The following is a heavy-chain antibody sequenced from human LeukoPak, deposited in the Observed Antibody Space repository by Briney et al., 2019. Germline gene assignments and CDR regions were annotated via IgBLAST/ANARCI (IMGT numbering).Heavy chain of an antibody. D-gene: IGHD3-10*01. V-gene: IGHV4-61*02. CDR1: GGSISSGSYY. J-gene: IGHJ4*02. CDR2: IYTSGST. Sequence: PSQTLSLTCTVSGGSISSGSYYWSWIRQPAGKGLEWIGRIYTSGSTNYNPSLKSRVTISVDTSKNQFSLKLSSVTAADTAVYYCARGMVRGEGVAYWGQGTLVTVSS. CDR3: ARGMVRGEGVAY.